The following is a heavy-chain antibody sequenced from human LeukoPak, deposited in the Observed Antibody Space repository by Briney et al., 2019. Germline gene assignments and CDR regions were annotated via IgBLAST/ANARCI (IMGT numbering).Heavy chain of an antibody. D-gene: IGHD3-10*01. J-gene: IGHJ4*02. V-gene: IGHV3-9*01. Sequence: PGGSLRLSCAASGFTFDDYAMHWVRQAPGKGLEWVSGISWNSGSIGYADSVKGRFTISRDNAKNSLYLQMNSLRAEDTALYYCAKAVWFGELFDYWGQGTLVTVSS. CDR1: GFTFDDYA. CDR2: ISWNSGSI. CDR3: AKAVWFGELFDY.